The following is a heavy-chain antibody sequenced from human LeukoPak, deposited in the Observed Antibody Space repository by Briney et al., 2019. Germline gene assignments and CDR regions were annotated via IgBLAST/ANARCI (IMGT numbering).Heavy chain of an antibody. D-gene: IGHD6-25*01. CDR3: ARGAALHTLDYYYYMDV. CDR2: ITPNGGGT. CDR1: GGTFSSYA. V-gene: IGHV1-2*02. J-gene: IGHJ6*03. Sequence: RASVKVSCKASGGTFSSYAISWVRQAPGQGLEWMGGITPNGGGTNYAQRFQGRVTMTRDTSISTAYMELSRLSSDDTAVYYCARGAALHTLDYYYYMDVWGKGTTVTVSS.